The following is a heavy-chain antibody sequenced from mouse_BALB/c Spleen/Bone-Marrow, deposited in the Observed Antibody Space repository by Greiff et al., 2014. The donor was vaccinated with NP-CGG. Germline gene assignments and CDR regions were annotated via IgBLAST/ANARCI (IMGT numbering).Heavy chain of an antibody. D-gene: IGHD4-1*01. CDR2: INPKNGGT. CDR3: VREDWDGDFDY. Sequence: VHVKQSGPELVKPGASVKIPCKASGYTFTDYNMDWVKQSHGKSLEWIGDINPKNGGTIYNQEFKDKATLTVDKSSSTAYMELRSLTSEDTAVYYCVREDWDGDFDYWGQGTILTVSS. J-gene: IGHJ2*01. V-gene: IGHV1-18*01. CDR1: GYTFTDYN.